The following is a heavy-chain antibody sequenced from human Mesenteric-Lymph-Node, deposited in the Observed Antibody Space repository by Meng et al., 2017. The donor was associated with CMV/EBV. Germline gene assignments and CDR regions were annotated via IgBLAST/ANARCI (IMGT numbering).Heavy chain of an antibody. CDR2: ISWNGGRT. V-gene: IGHV3-9*01. J-gene: IGHJ4*02. CDR3: AREWGYYFDY. Sequence: SLKISCEGSGFTFEDYAIHWVRQPPGKGLEWISSISWNGGRTGYADFVKGRFTISRDNAKNSLYLQMNSLRAEDTAVYYCAREWGYYFDYWGQGTLVTVSS. CDR1: GFTFEDYA. D-gene: IGHD3-16*01.